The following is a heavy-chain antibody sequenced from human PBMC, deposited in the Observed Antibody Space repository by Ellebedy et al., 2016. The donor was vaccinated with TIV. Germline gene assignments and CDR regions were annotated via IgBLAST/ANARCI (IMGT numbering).Heavy chain of an antibody. Sequence: SETLSLTCIVSGGSISSSGYYWGWIRQPPGKGLEWIATMYYSGNTYYNPSLKSRVTISGDTSKNQFYLKLSSMTAADTAVYYCARTKSGNYFEAFAIWGQGTMVTVSS. J-gene: IGHJ3*02. CDR2: MYYSGNT. CDR1: GGSISSSGYY. D-gene: IGHD1-26*01. V-gene: IGHV4-39*07. CDR3: ARTKSGNYFEAFAI.